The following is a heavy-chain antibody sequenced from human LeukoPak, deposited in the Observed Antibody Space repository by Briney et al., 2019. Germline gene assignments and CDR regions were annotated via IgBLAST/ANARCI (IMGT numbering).Heavy chain of an antibody. CDR2: IYHSGST. D-gene: IGHD6-19*01. CDR3: ARYLSGYSSGWYEGYFQH. CDR1: GGSISSSNW. J-gene: IGHJ1*01. Sequence: SETLSLTCAVSGGSISSSNWWSWVRQPPGKGLEWIGSIYHSGSTYYNPSLKSRVTISVDTSKNQFSLKLSSVTAADTAVYYCARYLSGYSSGWYEGYFQHWGQGTLVTVSS. V-gene: IGHV4-4*02.